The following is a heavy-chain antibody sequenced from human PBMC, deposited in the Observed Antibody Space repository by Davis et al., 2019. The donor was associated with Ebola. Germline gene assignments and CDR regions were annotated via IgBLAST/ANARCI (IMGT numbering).Heavy chain of an antibody. CDR2: IKSETDGGTT. CDR1: RFTFNHAW. D-gene: IGHD1-26*01. V-gene: IGHV3-15*01. CDR3: AIGDSGSRLEY. J-gene: IGHJ4*02. Sequence: PGGSLRLSCTASRFTFNHAWMSWVRQAPGKGLEWVGRIKSETDGGTTDYAAPVKGRFTISRDFSTNTLNLQMNSLKIEDTGIYYCAIGDSGSRLEYWGQGALVTVSS.